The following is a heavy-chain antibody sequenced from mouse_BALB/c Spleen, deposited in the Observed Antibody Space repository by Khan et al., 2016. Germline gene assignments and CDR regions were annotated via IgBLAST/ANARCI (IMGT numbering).Heavy chain of an antibody. CDR1: GYSITSDYA. V-gene: IGHV3-2*02. D-gene: IGHD3-1*01. CDR3: ARRGARDTDY. CDR2: ISYSGST. J-gene: IGHJ2*01. Sequence: EVQLQESGPGLVKPSQSLSLTCTVTGYSITSDYAGNWIRQFPGNKLEWMGDISYSGSTSYNPSHNSRISITRDTSKNQFFLQLNSVTTEDTATYCWARRGARDTDYWDQGTTLTVTS.